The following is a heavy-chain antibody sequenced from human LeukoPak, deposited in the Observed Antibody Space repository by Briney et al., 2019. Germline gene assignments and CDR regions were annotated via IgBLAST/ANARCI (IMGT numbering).Heavy chain of an antibody. CDR1: GGSISSGGYY. D-gene: IGHD3-22*01. CDR2: IYHSGST. CDR3: AREGYYDSSGLDY. Sequence: SQTLSLTCTVSGGSISSGGYYWSWIRQPPGKGLEWIGYIYHSGSTYYNPSLKSRVTISVDRSKNQFSLKLSSVTAADTAVYYCAREGYYDSSGLDYWGQGTLVTVSS. J-gene: IGHJ4*02. V-gene: IGHV4-30-2*01.